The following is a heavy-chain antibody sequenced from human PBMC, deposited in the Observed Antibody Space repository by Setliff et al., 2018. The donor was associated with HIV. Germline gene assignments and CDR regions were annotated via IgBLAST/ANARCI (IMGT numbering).Heavy chain of an antibody. CDR3: VSESITIFGVVFDY. J-gene: IGHJ4*02. Sequence: SQTLSLTCAVYGGSFSGYYWSWIRQPPGKGLEWIGEINHSGSTNSNPSLKSRVTISVDTSKNQFSLKLSSVTAADTAVYYCVSESITIFGVVFDYWGQGTLVTVSS. V-gene: IGHV4-34*01. CDR2: INHSGST. CDR1: GGSFSGYY. D-gene: IGHD3-3*01.